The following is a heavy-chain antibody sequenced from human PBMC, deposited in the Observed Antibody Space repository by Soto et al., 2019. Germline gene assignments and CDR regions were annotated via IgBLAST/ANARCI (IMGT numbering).Heavy chain of an antibody. J-gene: IGHJ4*02. CDR3: ARRSHDNGGYYYVEC. CDR2: MYYRGSA. CDR1: GDSITSSGKY. D-gene: IGHD3-22*01. Sequence: QLHLQESGPGLVKPSETLSLTCTVSGDSITSSGKYWGWARQPPGKGLEWIGSMYYRGSAYYSPSPKRRXTXPMDTSKHQVSLKLSSVTAADTAVYYCARRSHDNGGYYYVECWGQGTLVTVSS. V-gene: IGHV4-39*01.